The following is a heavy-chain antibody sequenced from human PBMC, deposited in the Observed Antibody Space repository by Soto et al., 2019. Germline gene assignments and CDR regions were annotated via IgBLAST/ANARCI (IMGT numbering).Heavy chain of an antibody. CDR3: ARESEYSYGPDDAFDI. Sequence: GGSLRLSCAASGFTFSSYSMNWVRQAPGKGLEWVSSISSSSSYIYYADSVKGRFTISRDNAKNSLYLQMNSLRAEGTAVYYCARESEYSYGPDDAFDIWGQGTMVTVSS. V-gene: IGHV3-21*01. J-gene: IGHJ3*02. CDR2: ISSSSSYI. CDR1: GFTFSSYS. D-gene: IGHD5-18*01.